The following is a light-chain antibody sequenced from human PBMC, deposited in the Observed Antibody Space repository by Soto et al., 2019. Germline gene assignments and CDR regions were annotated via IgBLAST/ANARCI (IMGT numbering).Light chain of an antibody. CDR1: QSVSSN. CDR3: QQYNNWPLT. Sequence: EIVMTQSPATLSVSPGERATLSCRASQSVSSNLAWYQQKPRQAPRLLIYGASTRATGIPARFSGSGSGTEFTLTISSLQSEEFAVYYCQQYNNWPLTFGGGTKVDIK. CDR2: GAS. V-gene: IGKV3-15*01. J-gene: IGKJ4*01.